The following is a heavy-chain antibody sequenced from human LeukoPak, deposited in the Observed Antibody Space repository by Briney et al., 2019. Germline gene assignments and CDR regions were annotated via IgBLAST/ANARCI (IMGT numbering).Heavy chain of an antibody. CDR3: AKDGWYAEHFQH. J-gene: IGHJ1*01. D-gene: IGHD6-19*01. Sequence: TGGSLRLSCAASGFTFSSYAMSWVRQAPGKGLEWVSAISGSGGSTYYADSAKGRFTISRDNPKNTLYLQMNSLRAEDTAVYYCAKDGWYAEHFQHWGQGTLVTVSS. CDR1: GFTFSSYA. CDR2: ISGSGGST. V-gene: IGHV3-23*01.